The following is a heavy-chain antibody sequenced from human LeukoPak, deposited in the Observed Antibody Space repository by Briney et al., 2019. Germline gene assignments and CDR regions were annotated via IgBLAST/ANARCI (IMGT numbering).Heavy chain of an antibody. J-gene: IGHJ3*02. V-gene: IGHV4-34*01. CDR3: ARGRIRVAARPNGAFDI. Sequence: SETLSLTCTVSGGSINNYYWSWIRQPPGKGLEWIGEINHSGSTNYNQSLKSRVTISVATSKNQFSLKLNSVSAADTAVYYCARGRIRVAARPNGAFDIWGQGTMVTVSS. CDR1: GGSINNYY. D-gene: IGHD6-6*01. CDR2: INHSGST.